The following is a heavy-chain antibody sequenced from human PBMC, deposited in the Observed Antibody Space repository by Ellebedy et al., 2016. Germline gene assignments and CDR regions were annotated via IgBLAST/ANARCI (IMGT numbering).Heavy chain of an antibody. J-gene: IGHJ5*01. Sequence: GGSLRLXXAASGITFSRYGIHWVRQAPGKGLEWVAVILDDGNEKHYTDSVKGRFTISRDSSRNTVYLEMSSLRPEDAGVYYCAREGDDYGSGRSPRLFDSWGQGTLVTVSS. CDR2: ILDDGNEK. D-gene: IGHD3-10*01. V-gene: IGHV3-30*03. CDR1: GITFSRYG. CDR3: AREGDDYGSGRSPRLFDS.